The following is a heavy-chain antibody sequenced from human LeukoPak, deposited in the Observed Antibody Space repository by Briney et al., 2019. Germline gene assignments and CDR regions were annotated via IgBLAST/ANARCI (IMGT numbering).Heavy chain of an antibody. CDR3: ARLRQGYLDY. J-gene: IGHJ4*02. V-gene: IGHV4-59*08. CDR2: IYYSGST. D-gene: IGHD3-10*01. Sequence: SETLSLTCTVSGGSISSYYWSWLRQPPGKGLEWIGYIYYSGSTSYNPSLKSRVTISVDTSKNQFSLKLSSVTAADTAVYYCARLRQGYLDYWGQGTLVTVSS. CDR1: GGSISSYY.